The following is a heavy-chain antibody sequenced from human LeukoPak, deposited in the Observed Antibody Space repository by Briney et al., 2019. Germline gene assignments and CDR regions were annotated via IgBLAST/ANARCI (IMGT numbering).Heavy chain of an antibody. CDR1: GDSMTRGGYY. V-gene: IGHV4-31*03. Sequence: SQTLSLTCTVSGDSMTRGGYYWSWVRQHPGKGLEWVGFIYHSGTTFYNPSLESRATISVDTSQNQFSLKLSSVTAADTAVYYCARRGYYGSGTYFYSWFDPWGQGTLVTVSS. J-gene: IGHJ5*02. CDR3: ARRGYYGSGTYFYSWFDP. CDR2: IYHSGTT. D-gene: IGHD3-10*01.